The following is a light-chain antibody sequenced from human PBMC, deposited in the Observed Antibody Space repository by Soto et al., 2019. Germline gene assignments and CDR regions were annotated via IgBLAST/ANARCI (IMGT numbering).Light chain of an antibody. CDR1: QSFSNNY. Sequence: EIGLSQAPGTLSLSPLERSTLSFMASQSFSNNYLAWYQQKPGQAPRLLIYGASNRATGIPDRFSGSGSGTDFTLTISRLEPEDFAVYYCQQYGSSGTFGQGTKVDIK. CDR3: QQYGSSGT. CDR2: GAS. J-gene: IGKJ1*01. V-gene: IGKV3-20*01.